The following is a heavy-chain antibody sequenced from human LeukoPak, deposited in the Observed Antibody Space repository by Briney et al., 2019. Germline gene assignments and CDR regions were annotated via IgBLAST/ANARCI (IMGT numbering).Heavy chain of an antibody. V-gene: IGHV3-66*01. J-gene: IGHJ4*02. CDR1: GFTVSSNY. CDR2: IYSGGST. D-gene: IGHD6-13*01. CDR3: AKTLRIAAAGVDY. Sequence: PGGSLRLSCAASGFTVSSNYMSWVRQAPGKGLEWVSVIYSGGSTYYADSVKGRFTISRDNSKNTLYLQMNSLRAEDTAVYYCAKTLRIAAAGVDYWGQGTLVTVSS.